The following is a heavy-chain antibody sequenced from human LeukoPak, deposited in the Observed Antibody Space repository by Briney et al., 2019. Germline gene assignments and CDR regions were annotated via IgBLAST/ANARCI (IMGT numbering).Heavy chain of an antibody. J-gene: IGHJ5*02. D-gene: IGHD4-4*01. CDR3: ARQDYIYNWFDP. V-gene: IGHV4-59*08. Sequence: SETLSLTCTVSGGSISSYYWSWIRQPPGKGLEWIGYIYYSGSTNYNPSLKSRVTISVDTSKNQFSLKLSSLTAADTAVYYCARQDYIYNWFDPWGQGTLVTVSS. CDR1: GGSISSYY. CDR2: IYYSGST.